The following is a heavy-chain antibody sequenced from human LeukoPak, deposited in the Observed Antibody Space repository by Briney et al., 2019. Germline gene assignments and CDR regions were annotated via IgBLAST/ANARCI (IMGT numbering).Heavy chain of an antibody. CDR2: ISRNSGSI. V-gene: IGHV3-9*03. Sequence: PGRSLRLSCAASGFTFDDYAMHWVRQAPGKGPEWVSGISRNSGSIGYADSVKGRFTISRDNAKNSLYLQMNSLRAEDMALYYCAKGAHSSSGYYFDYWGQGTLVTVSS. CDR3: AKGAHSSSGYYFDY. J-gene: IGHJ4*02. CDR1: GFTFDDYA. D-gene: IGHD6-6*01.